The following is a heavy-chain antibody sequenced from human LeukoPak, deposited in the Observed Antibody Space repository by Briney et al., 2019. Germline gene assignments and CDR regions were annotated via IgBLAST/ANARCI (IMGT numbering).Heavy chain of an antibody. CDR3: ARAPYCSSTSCSKILSFDY. CDR2: ISYSGST. CDR1: GGSISSSSYY. J-gene: IGHJ4*02. V-gene: IGHV4-39*07. D-gene: IGHD2-2*01. Sequence: PSETLSLTCTVSGGSISSSSYYWGWIRQPPGKGLEWIGSISYSGSTFYNPSLKSRVTISVDTSKNQFSLKLSSVTAADTAVYYCARAPYCSSTSCSKILSFDYWGQGTLVTVSS.